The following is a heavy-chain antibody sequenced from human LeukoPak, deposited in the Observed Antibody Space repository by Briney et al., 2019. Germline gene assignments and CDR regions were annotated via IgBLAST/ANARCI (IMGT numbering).Heavy chain of an antibody. D-gene: IGHD3-3*01. CDR3: ARRITIFGVVIIGYFDY. Sequence: SVKVSCKASGGTFSSYAISWVRQAPGQGLEWMGGIIPIFGTANYAQKFQGRVTITADESTSTAYMELSSLRSEDTAVYYCARRITIFGVVIIGYFDYWGQGTLVTVSS. J-gene: IGHJ4*02. CDR2: IIPIFGTA. CDR1: GGTFSSYA. V-gene: IGHV1-69*13.